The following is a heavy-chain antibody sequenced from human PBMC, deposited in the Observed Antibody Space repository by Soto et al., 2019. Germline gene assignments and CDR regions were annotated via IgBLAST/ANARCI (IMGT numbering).Heavy chain of an antibody. CDR1: GYTFTGYY. D-gene: IGHD4-17*01. V-gene: IGHV1-2*02. CDR2: INPNSGGT. CDR3: AREWNADYQGNWFAP. J-gene: IGHJ5*02. Sequence: AAVKVSCKASGYTFTGYYMHWVRQAPGQGLEWMGWINPNSGGTNYAQKFQGRVTMTRDTSISTAYMELSRLRSDDTAVYYCAREWNADYQGNWFAPWGQGTLVIVSS.